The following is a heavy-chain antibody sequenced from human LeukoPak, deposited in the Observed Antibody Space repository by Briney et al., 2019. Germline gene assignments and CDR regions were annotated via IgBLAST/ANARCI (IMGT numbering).Heavy chain of an antibody. CDR2: INNSGTT. J-gene: IGHJ6*03. CDR1: GGSFSGYY. Sequence: SSETLSLTCAVYGGSFSGYYWSWIRQPPGTGLEWIAEINNSGTTNYNPSLKGRVNISIDASKNQFSLKLSSVTAADTAVYYCASSRGYTSGLWYYYMDVWGKGTAVTVSS. D-gene: IGHD6-25*01. V-gene: IGHV4-34*01. CDR3: ASSRGYTSGLWYYYMDV.